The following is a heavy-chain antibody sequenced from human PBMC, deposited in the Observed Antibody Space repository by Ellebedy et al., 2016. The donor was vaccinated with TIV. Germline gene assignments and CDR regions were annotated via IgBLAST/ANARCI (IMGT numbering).Heavy chain of an antibody. V-gene: IGHV4-59*02. CDR3: DRSSRPYAFAL. CDR2: VYNIENI. D-gene: IGHD2-8*01. CDR1: GCSVNNYY. Sequence: MPSETLSLTCTVSGCSVNNYYWNWIRQSPERGLEWIGYVYNIENIKYHPSLQSRVTTSLDTSKNQFSLKLNSVPAADTAVYLCDRSSRPYAFALWGHGALVVISS. J-gene: IGHJ4*03.